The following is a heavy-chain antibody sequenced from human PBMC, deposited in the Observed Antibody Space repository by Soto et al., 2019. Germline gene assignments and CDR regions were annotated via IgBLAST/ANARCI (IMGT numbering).Heavy chain of an antibody. Sequence: QVQLVQSGAEVKKPGASVKVSCKASGYTFTSYYMHWVRQAPGQGLEWMGIINPSGGSTSYAQKFQGRVTMTRYTSTITVYMELSSLRSEDTAVYYCARGFLMVRGVINYFDYWGQGTLVTVSS. CDR1: GYTFTSYY. J-gene: IGHJ4*02. CDR3: ARGFLMVRGVINYFDY. V-gene: IGHV1-46*03. CDR2: INPSGGST. D-gene: IGHD3-10*01.